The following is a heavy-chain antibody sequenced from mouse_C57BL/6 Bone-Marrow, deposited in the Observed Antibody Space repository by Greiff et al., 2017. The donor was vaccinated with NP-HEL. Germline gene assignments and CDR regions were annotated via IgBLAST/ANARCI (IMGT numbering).Heavy chain of an antibody. D-gene: IGHD3-3*01. CDR3: ARGWAWVAY. CDR1: GYTFTSYW. Sequence: QVQLQQPGAELVRPGTSVKLSCKASGYTFTSYWMHWVKQRPGQGLEWIGVIDPSDSYTNYNQKFKGKATLTVDTSSSTAYMQLSSLTSEDSAVYYGARGWAWVAYWGQGTLVTVSA. V-gene: IGHV1-59*01. CDR2: IDPSDSYT. J-gene: IGHJ3*01.